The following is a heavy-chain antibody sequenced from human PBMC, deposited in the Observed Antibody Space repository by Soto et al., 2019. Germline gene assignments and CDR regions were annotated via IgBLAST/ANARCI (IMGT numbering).Heavy chain of an antibody. Sequence: EVQLVESGGGLVQPGGSLRVSCAASGFTFTSYWMSWVRQAPGKGLEWVANIKEDGSAKYYLDSVKGRFTISRDNAKNSLYLQMNSLRADDTAVYYCAREDFYRFDYWGRGNLVTVSS. J-gene: IGHJ4*02. CDR3: AREDFYRFDY. CDR2: IKEDGSAK. CDR1: GFTFTSYW. V-gene: IGHV3-7*01.